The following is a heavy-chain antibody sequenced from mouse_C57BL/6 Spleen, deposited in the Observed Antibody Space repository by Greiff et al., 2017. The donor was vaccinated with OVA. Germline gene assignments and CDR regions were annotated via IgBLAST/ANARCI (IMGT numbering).Heavy chain of an antibody. CDR1: GFTFTGYW. CDR3: ARSRDYGSSYGYAMDY. D-gene: IGHD1-1*01. J-gene: IGHJ4*01. V-gene: IGHV1-9*01. Sequence: VQLQQSGAELMKPGASVKLSCKATGFTFTGYWIEWVKQRPGHGLEWIGEILPGSGSTNYNEKFKGKATFTADTSSNTAYMQLSSLTTEDSAIYYCARSRDYGSSYGYAMDYWGQGTSVTVSS. CDR2: ILPGSGST.